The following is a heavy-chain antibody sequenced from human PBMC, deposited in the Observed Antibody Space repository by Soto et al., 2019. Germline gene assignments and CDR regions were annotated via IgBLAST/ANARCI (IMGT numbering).Heavy chain of an antibody. CDR2: IIPIFGTA. V-gene: IGHV1-69*01. Sequence: QVQLVQSGAEVKKPGSSVKVSCKASGGTFSSYAISWVRQAPGQGLGWMGGIIPIFGTANYAQKFQGRVTITADESTSTAYMELSSLRSEDTAVYYCASDDYCSSTSCYTRGNWFDPWGQGTLVTVSS. D-gene: IGHD2-2*02. J-gene: IGHJ5*02. CDR1: GGTFSSYA. CDR3: ASDDYCSSTSCYTRGNWFDP.